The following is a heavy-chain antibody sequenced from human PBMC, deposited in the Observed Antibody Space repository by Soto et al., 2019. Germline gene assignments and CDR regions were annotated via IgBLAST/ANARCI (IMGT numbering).Heavy chain of an antibody. CDR3: ARDVSDSSGWYEIWFDP. J-gene: IGHJ5*02. V-gene: IGHV6-1*01. D-gene: IGHD6-19*01. Sequence: PSQTLSLPCGISGDSVSSNSAAWNWIRQSPSRGLEWLGRTYYRSKWYNDYAVSVKSRITINPDTSKNQFSLQLNSVTPEDTAVYYCARDVSDSSGWYEIWFDPWGQGTLVTSPQ. CDR1: GDSVSSNSAA. CDR2: TYYRSKWYN.